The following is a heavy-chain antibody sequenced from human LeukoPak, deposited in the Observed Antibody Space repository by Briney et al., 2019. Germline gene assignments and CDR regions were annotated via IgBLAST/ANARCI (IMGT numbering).Heavy chain of an antibody. J-gene: IGHJ4*02. CDR1: GFTFSHHG. V-gene: IGHV3-30*02. CDR3: ARAVDKGTGYYMDF. Sequence: GGSLRLSCAASGFTFSHHGMHWVRQAPGKALEWVAFILYDGSNKYFVDSVKGRFTISRDNSKNALSLQMNDLRPDDTAMYYCARAVDKGTGYYMDFWGQGTLVTVSS. D-gene: IGHD3-22*01. CDR2: ILYDGSNK.